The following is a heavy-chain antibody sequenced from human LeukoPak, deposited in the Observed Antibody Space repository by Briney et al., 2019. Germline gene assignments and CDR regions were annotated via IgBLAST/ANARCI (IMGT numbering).Heavy chain of an antibody. D-gene: IGHD3-10*01. Sequence: PGGSLRLSCAASGFTFSSYAMSWVRQAPGKGLEWVSAISGSGGSTYYADSVKGRFTISRDNSKNTLYPQMNSLRAEDTAVYYCAKDDFYGSGSYDTDYYGMDVWGQGTTVTVSS. CDR1: GFTFSSYA. CDR2: ISGSGGST. V-gene: IGHV3-23*01. CDR3: AKDDFYGSGSYDTDYYGMDV. J-gene: IGHJ6*02.